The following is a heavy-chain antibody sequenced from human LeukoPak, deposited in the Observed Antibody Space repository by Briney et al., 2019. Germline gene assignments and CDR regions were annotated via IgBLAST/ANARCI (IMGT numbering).Heavy chain of an antibody. CDR2: IKSNVLGGTT. D-gene: IGHD2-15*01. CDR3: TTRGCTGGTCHIY. V-gene: IGHV3-15*01. J-gene: IGHJ4*02. Sequence: GGSLRLSCAASGFTFTNAWMSWVRQAPGKGLEWVGRIKSNVLGGTTDYAAPVKGRFGISRDDSKNSLYLQMNSLKTEDTAIYYCTTRGCTGGTCHIYWGQGTLVTVSS. CDR1: GFTFTNAW.